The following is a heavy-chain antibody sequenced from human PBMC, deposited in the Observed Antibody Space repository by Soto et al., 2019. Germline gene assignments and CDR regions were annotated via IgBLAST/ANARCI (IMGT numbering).Heavy chain of an antibody. CDR2: IWFDGSNK. Sequence: PGRPLRLSCTASGFTFSNYGMHWVSQAPGKGLEWVAVIWFDGSNKYYADSVKGRFTISRDNSQNTVYLQMNSLRAEDTAVYYCARGSGGSGRSYYYGLDVWGQGTTVTVSS. CDR3: ARGSGGSGRSYYYGLDV. CDR1: GFTFSNYG. D-gene: IGHD3-10*01. J-gene: IGHJ6*02. V-gene: IGHV3-33*01.